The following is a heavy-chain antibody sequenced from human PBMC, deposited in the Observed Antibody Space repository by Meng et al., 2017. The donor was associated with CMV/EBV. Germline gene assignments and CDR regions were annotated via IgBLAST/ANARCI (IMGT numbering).Heavy chain of an antibody. J-gene: IGHJ6*02. CDR2: IYYSGST. V-gene: IGHV4-61*01. CDR3: ARGMSGRYGYYYYYYGMDV. D-gene: IGHD3-3*01. Sequence: SETLSLTCTVSGGSVSSGSYYWSWIRQPPGKGLEWIGYIYYSGSTNYNPSLKSRVTISVDTSKNQFSLKLSSVTAADTAVYYCARGMSGRYGYYYYYYGMDVWGQGTTVTVSS. CDR1: GGSVSSGSYY.